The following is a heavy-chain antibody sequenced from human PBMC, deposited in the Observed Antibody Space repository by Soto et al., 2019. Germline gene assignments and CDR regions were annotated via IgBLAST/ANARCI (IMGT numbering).Heavy chain of an antibody. J-gene: IGHJ4*02. D-gene: IGHD2-8*01. Sequence: EVQLLESGGGLVQPGGSLRLSCAASGFTFSSYAMSWVRQAPGKGLEWVSAISGSGGSTYYADSVKGRFTISRDNSKSTLSLQMNSLRAEDTALYYCVHKTNTYFDYWGQGTLVTVSS. V-gene: IGHV3-23*01. CDR1: GFTFSSYA. CDR3: VHKTNTYFDY. CDR2: ISGSGGST.